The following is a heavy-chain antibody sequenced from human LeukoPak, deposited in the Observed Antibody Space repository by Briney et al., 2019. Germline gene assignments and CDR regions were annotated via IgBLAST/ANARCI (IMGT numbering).Heavy chain of an antibody. CDR3: ARQGSVAGFDY. CDR2: VSYSGTT. CDR1: GDPITRYF. D-gene: IGHD6-19*01. Sequence: SETLSLTCSVSGDPITRYFWSWIRQPPGKGLEWIGYVSYSGTTNYNPSLKSRVTISVDTSKNQFSLKLSSVTAADTAVYYCARQGSVAGFDYWGQGTLVTVSS. V-gene: IGHV4-59*08. J-gene: IGHJ4*02.